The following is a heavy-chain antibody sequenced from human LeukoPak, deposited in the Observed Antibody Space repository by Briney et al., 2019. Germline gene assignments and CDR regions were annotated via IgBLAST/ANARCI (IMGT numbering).Heavy chain of an antibody. CDR3: ARVIPPQYYYGSSGYYLTDAFDY. D-gene: IGHD3-22*01. CDR2: IKQDGSEK. CDR1: GFTFSSYW. V-gene: IGHV3-7*01. Sequence: QPGGSLRLSCAASGFTFSSYWMSWVRQAPGKGLEWVANIKQDGSEKYYVDSVKGRFTISRDNAKNSLYLQMNSLRAEGTAVYYCARVIPPQYYYGSSGYYLTDAFDYWGQGTLVTVSS. J-gene: IGHJ4*02.